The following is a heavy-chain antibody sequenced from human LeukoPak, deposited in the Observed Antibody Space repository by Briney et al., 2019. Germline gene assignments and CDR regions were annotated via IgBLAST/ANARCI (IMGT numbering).Heavy chain of an antibody. V-gene: IGHV3-23*01. J-gene: IGHJ6*03. D-gene: IGHD4-11*01. Sequence: GGSLRLSCAASGFTFSSYGMHWVRQAPGKGLEWVSAISGSGGSTYYADSVKGRFTISRDNSKNTLYLQMNSLRAEDTAVYYCAKDKTTVSYYCYYYMDVWGKGTTVTVSS. CDR1: GFTFSSYG. CDR3: AKDKTTVSYYCYYYMDV. CDR2: ISGSGGST.